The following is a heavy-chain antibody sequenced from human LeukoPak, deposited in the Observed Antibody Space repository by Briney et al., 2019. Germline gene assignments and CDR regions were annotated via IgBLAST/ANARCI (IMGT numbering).Heavy chain of an antibody. CDR2: ISGSGTYI. CDR1: GFTFSSYS. D-gene: IGHD2-21*01. Sequence: GGSLRLSCAASGFTFSSYSMNWVRQAPGKGREWVSSISGSGTYIYYADSVKGRFTISRDNAKNSVYLQMNSLRAEDTAVYYCARDLAYCGGDCGHWGQGTLVTVSP. V-gene: IGHV3-21*01. CDR3: ARDLAYCGGDCGH. J-gene: IGHJ4*02.